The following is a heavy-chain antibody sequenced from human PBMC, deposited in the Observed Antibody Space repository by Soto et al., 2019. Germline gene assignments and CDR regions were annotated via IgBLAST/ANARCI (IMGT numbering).Heavy chain of an antibody. Sequence: QVQLVQSGAEVRKPGASVKVSCAASTSILSTYGFNWVRQAPGQGLEWMGWISTYNVYTNYARKFQGRVTLTTDSSTNTAYMDLRSLRSDDTAVYFCASGGLDVWGKGTTVTVST. J-gene: IGHJ6*04. CDR1: TSILSTYG. CDR2: ISTYNVYT. V-gene: IGHV1-18*04. CDR3: ASGGLDV.